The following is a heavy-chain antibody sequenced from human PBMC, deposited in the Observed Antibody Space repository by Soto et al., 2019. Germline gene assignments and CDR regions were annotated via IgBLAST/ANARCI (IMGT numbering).Heavy chain of an antibody. D-gene: IGHD6-13*01. CDR3: ARDLAAAAY. V-gene: IGHV1-46*01. Sequence: QVQLVQSGAEVKKPGASVKVSCKASGYIFTNYYIHWVRQAPGQGLVWMAIINPLPTSGSTNYAQKFQGRVTVTRDTSTSTVYMELSSLKSDDTAIYYCARDLAAAAYWGQGTLVTVSS. CDR2: INPLPTSGST. J-gene: IGHJ4*02. CDR1: GYIFTNYY.